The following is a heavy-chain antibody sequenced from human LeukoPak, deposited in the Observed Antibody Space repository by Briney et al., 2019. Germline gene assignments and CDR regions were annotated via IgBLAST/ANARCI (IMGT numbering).Heavy chain of an antibody. J-gene: IGHJ4*02. CDR3: ARDYGGSSPFDY. CDR2: VSSSGSTI. Sequence: GGSLRLSCAASGFTFSSYSMNWVRQAPGKGLEWVSYVSSSGSTIYYADSVKGRFTISRDNAKNSLYLQMNSLRAEDTAVYYCARDYGGSSPFDYWGQGTLVTVSS. V-gene: IGHV3-48*04. D-gene: IGHD4-23*01. CDR1: GFTFSSYS.